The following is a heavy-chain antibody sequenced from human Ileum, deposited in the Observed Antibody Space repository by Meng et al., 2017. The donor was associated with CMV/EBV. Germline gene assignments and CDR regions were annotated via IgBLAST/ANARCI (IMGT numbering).Heavy chain of an antibody. Sequence: GESLKISCEAFGFTFSSYAMSWVRQAPGKGLEWVSSTSSSSGSTYYADSVKGRFTISRDNAKNTLYLQMNSLRAEDTAVYFCAKGSGSPANSYYFDYWGQGALVTVSS. J-gene: IGHJ4*02. V-gene: IGHV3-23*01. CDR1: GFTFSSYA. CDR2: TSSSSGST. CDR3: AKGSGSPANSYYFDY. D-gene: IGHD3-22*01.